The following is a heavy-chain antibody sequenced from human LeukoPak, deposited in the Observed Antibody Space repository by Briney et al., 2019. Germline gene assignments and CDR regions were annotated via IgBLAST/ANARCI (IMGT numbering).Heavy chain of an antibody. D-gene: IGHD3-9*01. Sequence: GRSLRLSCAASGFTFDDYAMHWVRQAPGKGLEWVSGISWNSGSIGYADSVKGRFTISRDNSKNTLYLQMNSLRAEDTAVYYCAKLPYFDWLSYFDYWGQGTLVTVSS. CDR1: GFTFDDYA. J-gene: IGHJ4*02. V-gene: IGHV3-9*01. CDR2: ISWNSGSI. CDR3: AKLPYFDWLSYFDY.